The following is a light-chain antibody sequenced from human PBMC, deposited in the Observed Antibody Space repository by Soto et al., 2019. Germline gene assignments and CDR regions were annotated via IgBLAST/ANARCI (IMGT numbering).Light chain of an antibody. CDR1: SSDVGAYNY. V-gene: IGLV2-8*01. CDR2: EVV. Sequence: QSALTQPPSASGSPGQSVTISCTGTSSDVGAYNYVSWYQQHPGKAPKLMIYEVVKRPSGVPDRFSGSKSGNTASLTVSGLQAEDEADYYCSSYAGNNIYVFGTGTKLTVL. J-gene: IGLJ1*01. CDR3: SSYAGNNIYV.